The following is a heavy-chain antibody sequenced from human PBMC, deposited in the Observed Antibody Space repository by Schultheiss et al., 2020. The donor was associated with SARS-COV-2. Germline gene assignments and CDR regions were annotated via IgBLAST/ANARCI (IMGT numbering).Heavy chain of an antibody. V-gene: IGHV3-21*01. Sequence: GGSLRLSCAASGFTFSSYAMHWVRQAPGKGLEWVSSISSSSSYIYYADSVKGRFTISRDNAKNSLYLQMNSLRAEDTAVYYCARGAYDYVWGSYRLGAFDIWGQGTMVTVSS. D-gene: IGHD3-16*02. J-gene: IGHJ3*02. CDR2: ISSSSSYI. CDR1: GFTFSSYA. CDR3: ARGAYDYVWGSYRLGAFDI.